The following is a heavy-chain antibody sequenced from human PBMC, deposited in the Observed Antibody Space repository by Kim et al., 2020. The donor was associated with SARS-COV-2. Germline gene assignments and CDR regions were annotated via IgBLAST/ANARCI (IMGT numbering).Heavy chain of an antibody. J-gene: IGHJ1*01. D-gene: IGHD1-1*01. CDR1: GFIFSDYC. CDR3: ARDIIAPGSTEYFHH. Sequence: GGSLRLSCAASGFIFSDYCMSWIRQAPGKGLEWISYISSSGSTIYYADSVKGRFAITRDNARNSLYLQMNSLRAEDTAVYYWARDIIAPGSTEYFHHWGQGTLVTVSS. V-gene: IGHV3-11*01. CDR2: ISSSGSTI.